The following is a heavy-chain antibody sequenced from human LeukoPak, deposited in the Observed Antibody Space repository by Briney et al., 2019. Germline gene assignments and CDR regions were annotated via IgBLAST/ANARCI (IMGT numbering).Heavy chain of an antibody. J-gene: IGHJ3*02. Sequence: ASVKVSCKASGGTFSSYAINWVRQAPGQGLEWMGRIIPILGIANYAQKFQGRVTITADKSTSTAYMELSSLRSEDTAVYYCARTKYSSSWSVDAFDIWGQGTMVTVSS. CDR1: GGTFSSYA. D-gene: IGHD6-13*01. CDR2: IIPILGIA. V-gene: IGHV1-69*04. CDR3: ARTKYSSSWSVDAFDI.